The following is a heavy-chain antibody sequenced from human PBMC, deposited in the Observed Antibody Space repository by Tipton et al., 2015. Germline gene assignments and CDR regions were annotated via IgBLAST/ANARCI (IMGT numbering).Heavy chain of an antibody. V-gene: IGHV4-31*02. CDR1: GDSISSFDYF. Sequence: LRLSCSVSGDSISSFDYFWNWIRQHPGKGLEWIGYIYYSGSTNYNPSLKSRVTMSVDTSKNQFSLKLSSVAAADTAIYYCARAYYYDSRAVYYFDYWGQGTLVTVSS. J-gene: IGHJ4*02. CDR3: ARAYYYDSRAVYYFDY. CDR2: IYYSGST. D-gene: IGHD3-22*01.